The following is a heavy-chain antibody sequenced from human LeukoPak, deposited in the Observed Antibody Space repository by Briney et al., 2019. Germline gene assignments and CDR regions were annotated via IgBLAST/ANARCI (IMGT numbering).Heavy chain of an antibody. V-gene: IGHV3-30*18. Sequence: GRSLRLSCAASGFAFSSFGMHWVRQAPGQGLEWVEVISFDGSNQYYADSVKGRFTIYRDNFKNTVYLQMNSLRAEETAVYYCAKSHPPTVTTEEGEYLQHWGQGTLVTVSS. CDR2: ISFDGSNQ. D-gene: IGHD4-17*01. CDR3: AKSHPPTVTTEEGEYLQH. J-gene: IGHJ1*01. CDR1: GFAFSSFG.